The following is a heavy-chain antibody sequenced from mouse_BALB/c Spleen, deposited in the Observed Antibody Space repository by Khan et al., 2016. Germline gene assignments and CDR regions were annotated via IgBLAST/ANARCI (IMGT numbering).Heavy chain of an antibody. D-gene: IGHD4-1*01. CDR2: LYPGDGDT. CDR1: GYVFSSYW. V-gene: IGHV1-80*01. Sequence: QVQLQQSGAELVRPGSSVKISCKASGYVFSSYWMNWVKQRPGQGLEWIGQLYPGDGDTNYNGKFKGKATLTADKSSSTAYMQLSSLPSEDSAVYFCARGVGPDYWGQGTTLTVSS. CDR3: ARGVGPDY. J-gene: IGHJ2*01.